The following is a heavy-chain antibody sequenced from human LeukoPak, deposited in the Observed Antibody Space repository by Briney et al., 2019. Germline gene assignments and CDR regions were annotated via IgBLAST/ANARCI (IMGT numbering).Heavy chain of an antibody. CDR1: GYTFTSYG. Sequence: ASVKVSCKASGYTFTSYGISWVRQAPGQGLEWMGWINTNTGNPTYAQGFTGRFVFSLDTSVSTAYLQISSLKAEDTAVYYCARDYVPAAMWGIHDWFDPWGQGTLVTVSS. CDR3: ARDYVPAAMWGIHDWFDP. D-gene: IGHD2-2*01. V-gene: IGHV7-4-1*02. CDR2: INTNTGNP. J-gene: IGHJ5*02.